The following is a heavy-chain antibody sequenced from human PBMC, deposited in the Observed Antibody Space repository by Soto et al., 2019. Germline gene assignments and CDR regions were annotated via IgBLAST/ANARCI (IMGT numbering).Heavy chain of an antibody. CDR2: INPNSGGT. J-gene: IGHJ6*02. CDR1: GYTFTGYY. CDR3: ATDIRPLWFGGLLPTHRYYYYGMDV. Sequence: ASVKVSCKASGYTFTGYYMHWVRQAPGQGLEWMGWINPNSGGTNYAQKFQGWVTMTRGTSISTAYMELRRLRSDDTAVYYGATDIRPLWFGGLLPTHRYYYYGMDVWGQGTTVTVSS. V-gene: IGHV1-2*04. D-gene: IGHD3-10*01.